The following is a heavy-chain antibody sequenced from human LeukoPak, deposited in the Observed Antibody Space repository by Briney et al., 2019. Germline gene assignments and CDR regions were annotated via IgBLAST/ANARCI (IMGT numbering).Heavy chain of an antibody. J-gene: IGHJ4*02. CDR3: ARVIVGRRYYDSSGFNY. V-gene: IGHV1-2*02. Sequence: ASVKVSCKASGYTFTGYYMHWVRQAPGQGLEWMGWINPNSGGTNYAQKFQGRVSMTRDTSISTAYMELSRLRSDDTAVYYCARVIVGRRYYDSSGFNYWGQGTLVTVSS. CDR1: GYTFTGYY. CDR2: INPNSGGT. D-gene: IGHD3-22*01.